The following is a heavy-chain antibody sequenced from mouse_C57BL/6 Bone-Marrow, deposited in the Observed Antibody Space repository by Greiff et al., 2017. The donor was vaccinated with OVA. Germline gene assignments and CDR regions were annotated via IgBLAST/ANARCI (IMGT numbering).Heavy chain of an antibody. J-gene: IGHJ3*01. V-gene: IGHV3-6*01. CDR2: ISYDGSN. CDR1: GYSITSGYY. CDR3: ARGAGWLLQAY. D-gene: IGHD2-3*01. Sequence: EVQVVESGPGLVKPSQSLSLTCSVTGYSITSGYYWNWIRQFPGNKLEWMGYISYDGSNNYNPSLKNRIPLTRDTSKNQFFLKLNSVTTEDTATYYCARGAGWLLQAYWGQGALVTVSA.